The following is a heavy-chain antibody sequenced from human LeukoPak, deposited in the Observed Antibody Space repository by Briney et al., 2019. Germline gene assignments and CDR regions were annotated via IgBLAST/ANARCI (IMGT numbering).Heavy chain of an antibody. CDR1: GFTFSSYS. J-gene: IGHJ4*02. CDR2: ISSSSSYI. V-gene: IGHV3-21*01. CDR3: ARASIGSGWYWDY. D-gene: IGHD6-19*01. Sequence: GGSLRLSCAASGFTFSSYSMNWVRQAPGKGLEWVSSISSSSSYIYYADSVKGRFTISRDNAKNSLYLQMNSLRAEDTAVYYCARASIGSGWYWDYWGRGTLVTVSS.